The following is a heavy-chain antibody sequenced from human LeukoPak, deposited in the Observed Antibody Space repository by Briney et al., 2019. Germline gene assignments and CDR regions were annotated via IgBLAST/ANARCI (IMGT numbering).Heavy chain of an antibody. J-gene: IGHJ4*02. CDR2: INHTGST. Sequence: PSETLSLTCAVYGGSFSGYWWSWIRQPPGKGLEWIGEINHTGSTNYNPSLKGRVTISEDTSKNQFSLKVSSVTAADTAVYYCSNSPGGKWLLLFSNWGQGTLVTVSS. CDR1: GGSFSGYW. CDR3: SNSPGGKWLLLFSN. V-gene: IGHV4-34*01. D-gene: IGHD3-22*01.